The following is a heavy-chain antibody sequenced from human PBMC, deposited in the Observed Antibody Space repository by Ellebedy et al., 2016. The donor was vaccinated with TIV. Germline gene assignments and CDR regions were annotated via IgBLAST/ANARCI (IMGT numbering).Heavy chain of an antibody. Sequence: SETLSLTCAVSGGSISSSNWWSWVRQPPGKGLEWIGEIYHSGSTNYNPSLKSRVTISVDKSKNQFSLKLSSVTAADTAVYYCARDKKVYYDSSGYTIFDYWGQGILVTVSS. CDR2: IYHSGST. D-gene: IGHD3-22*01. V-gene: IGHV4-4*02. J-gene: IGHJ4*01. CDR1: GGSISSSNW. CDR3: ARDKKVYYDSSGYTIFDY.